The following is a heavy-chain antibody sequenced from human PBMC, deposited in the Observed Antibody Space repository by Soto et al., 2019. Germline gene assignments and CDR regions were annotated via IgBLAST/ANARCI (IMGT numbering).Heavy chain of an antibody. D-gene: IGHD6-19*01. J-gene: IGHJ5*02. CDR1: GYTFTGCY. CDR3: ASVSKDSSGWYAYNWFDP. Sequence: ASVKVSCKASGYTFTGCYMHWVRQAPGQGLEWMGWINPNSGGTKYAQKFQGWVTMTRDTSIDTAYMELRRLKSDDTAVYYCASVSKDSSGWYAYNWFDPWGQGTLVTVSS. V-gene: IGHV1-2*04. CDR2: INPNSGGT.